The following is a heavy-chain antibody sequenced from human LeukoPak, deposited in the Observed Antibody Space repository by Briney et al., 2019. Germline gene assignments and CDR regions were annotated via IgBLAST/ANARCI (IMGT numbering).Heavy chain of an antibody. CDR2: IAYDGGLT. D-gene: IGHD3-22*01. J-gene: IGHJ4*02. Sequence: PGRSLRLSCAASGFVFSSYAMHWVRQAPGKGLEWVAIIAYDGGLTYYADSVKGRFTISRDNAKNTVYLQMNSLRVEDTAVYYCARVYETNGYLYWGQGSLVTVSS. CDR1: GFVFSSYA. CDR3: ARVYETNGYLY. V-gene: IGHV3-30*04.